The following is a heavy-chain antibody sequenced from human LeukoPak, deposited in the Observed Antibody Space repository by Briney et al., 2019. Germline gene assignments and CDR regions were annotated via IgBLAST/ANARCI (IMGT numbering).Heavy chain of an antibody. J-gene: IGHJ6*03. D-gene: IGHD3-16*01. CDR3: AKADSIRPYYYYYMDV. CDR2: ISGSGGST. CDR1: GFTFSSYA. V-gene: IGHV3-23*01. Sequence: GGSLRLSCAASGFTFSSYAVSWVRQAPGKGLEWVSAISGSGGSTYYADSVKGRFTISRDNSKNTLYLQMNSLRAEDTAVYYRAKADSIRPYYYYYMDVWGKGTTVTVSS.